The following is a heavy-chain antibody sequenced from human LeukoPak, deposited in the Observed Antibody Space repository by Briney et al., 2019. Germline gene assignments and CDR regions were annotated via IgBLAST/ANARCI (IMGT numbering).Heavy chain of an antibody. V-gene: IGHV5-51*04. D-gene: IGHD1-14*01. CDR1: GYSFTTYW. CDR3: ASRVTYNVTYRDAFDI. Sequence: GESLKISCKGSGYSFTTYWIGWLRQMPGKGLEWMGIIYPGDSDTRTSPSFQGHVPIPAEKPITTSYRQWSSLKASDTAMYNGASRVTYNVTYRDAFDIWGQGTMVTVSS. J-gene: IGHJ3*02. CDR2: IYPGDSDT.